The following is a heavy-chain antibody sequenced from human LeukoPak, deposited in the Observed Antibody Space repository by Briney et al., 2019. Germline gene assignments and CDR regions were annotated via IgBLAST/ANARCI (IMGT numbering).Heavy chain of an antibody. CDR2: IKQDGSEK. CDR3: ARETELWFGDKYMDV. Sequence: PGGSLRLSCAASGFTFSGYWMSWVRQAPGKWLEWVANIKQDGSEKYYVDSVKGRFTFSRDNAKNSLYLQMNSLRAEDTAVYYCARETELWFGDKYMDVWGKGTTVTVSS. V-gene: IGHV3-7*01. J-gene: IGHJ6*03. D-gene: IGHD3-10*01. CDR1: GFTFSGYW.